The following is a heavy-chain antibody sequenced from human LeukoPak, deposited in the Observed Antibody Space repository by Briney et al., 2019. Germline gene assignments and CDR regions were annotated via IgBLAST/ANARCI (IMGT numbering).Heavy chain of an antibody. D-gene: IGHD6-13*01. CDR1: GGTFSSYA. CDR2: IIPIFGTA. Sequence: SVKVSCKASGGTFSSYAISWVRQAPGQGLEWMGGIIPIFGTANYAQKFQGRVTITADESTSTAYMELSSLRSEDTAVYYCARSPMSRYSSTAYYYYMDVWGKGTTVTVSS. J-gene: IGHJ6*03. V-gene: IGHV1-69*13. CDR3: ARSPMSRYSSTAYYYYMDV.